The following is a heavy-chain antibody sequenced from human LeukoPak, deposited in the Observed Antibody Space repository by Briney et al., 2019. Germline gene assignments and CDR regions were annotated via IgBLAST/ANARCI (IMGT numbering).Heavy chain of an antibody. CDR1: GFTFSSYW. CDR3: ARVRLKAFDI. J-gene: IGHJ3*02. Sequence: GGSLTLSWAASGFTFSSYWTHWVRHARGEGLVWVSRINSDGSSTSHADCVKGRFTISRDNAKNTLYLQMNSLRAEDTAVYYCARVRLKAFDIWGQGTMVTVSS. CDR2: INSDGSST. V-gene: IGHV3-74*01.